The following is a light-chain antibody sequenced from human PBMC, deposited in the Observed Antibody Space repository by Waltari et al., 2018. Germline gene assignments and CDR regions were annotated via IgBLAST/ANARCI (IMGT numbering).Light chain of an antibody. Sequence: DIVITQSPDSLPVSLGERATISCKSSKSVLFSSRNKNYLAWYQQKPGQPPELLIYWASTRESGVPDRFIGSGSGTDFTLTITSLQAEDVAVYYCQQYYSIPYTFGQGTKLEIK. V-gene: IGKV4-1*01. J-gene: IGKJ2*01. CDR2: WAS. CDR1: KSVLFSSRNKNY. CDR3: QQYYSIPYT.